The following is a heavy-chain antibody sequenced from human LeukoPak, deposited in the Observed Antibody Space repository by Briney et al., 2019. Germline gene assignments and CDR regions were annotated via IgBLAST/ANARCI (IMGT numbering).Heavy chain of an antibody. Sequence: PSESLSLTCAVHGESLSGSYWNWIRQPPGKGLEWIGEIHHSGSTSYNPSLKSRLTITLDTSKSQFSLNMSSLTAADTAVYYCTRGILGYDWTDADARAFHYYYYMDVWGKGTTVTVSS. CDR3: TRGILGYDWTDADARAFHYYYYMDV. V-gene: IGHV4-34*01. CDR1: GESLSGSY. CDR2: IHHSGST. D-gene: IGHD1-20*01. J-gene: IGHJ6*03.